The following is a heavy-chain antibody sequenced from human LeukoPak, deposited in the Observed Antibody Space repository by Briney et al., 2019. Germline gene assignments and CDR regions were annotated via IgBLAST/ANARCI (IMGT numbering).Heavy chain of an antibody. J-gene: IGHJ1*01. CDR1: GGSISSYY. D-gene: IGHD6-19*01. Sequence: SETLSLTCTVSGGSISSYYWSWIRQPPGKGLEWIGYIYYSGSTNYNPSLKSRVTISVDTSKNQFSLKLSSVTAADTAVYYCARDGSVAGYFQHWGQGTLVTVSS. V-gene: IGHV4-59*01. CDR3: ARDGSVAGYFQH. CDR2: IYYSGST.